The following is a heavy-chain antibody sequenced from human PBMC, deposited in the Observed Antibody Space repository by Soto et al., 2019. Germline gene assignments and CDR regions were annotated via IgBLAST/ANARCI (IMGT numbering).Heavy chain of an antibody. CDR3: ARDDFCSGYPYYYGMDV. CDR2: INPNSGGT. V-gene: IGHV1-2*02. D-gene: IGHD3-3*01. Sequence: QVQLVQSGAEVKKPGASVKVSCKASGYTFTGYYMHWVRQAPGQGLEWMGWINPNSGGTNYAQKFQGRVTITADKSTSTGYMDLSSLRSEDTAVYYCARDDFCSGYPYYYGMDVWGQGTTVTVSS. J-gene: IGHJ6*02. CDR1: GYTFTGYY.